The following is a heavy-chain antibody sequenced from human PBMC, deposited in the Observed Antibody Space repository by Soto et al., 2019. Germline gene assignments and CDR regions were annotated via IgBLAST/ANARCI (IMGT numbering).Heavy chain of an antibody. CDR2: IDPSDSYT. Sequence: GESLKISCKGSGYSFTSYWISWVRQMPGKGLEWMGRIDPSDSYTNYSPSFQGHVTISADKSISTAYLQWSSLKAADTAMYYCAREGNLEYSSSSSGYYYYYYGMDVWGQGTTVTVSS. D-gene: IGHD6-6*01. V-gene: IGHV5-10-1*01. J-gene: IGHJ6*02. CDR3: AREGNLEYSSSSSGYYYYYYGMDV. CDR1: GYSFTSYW.